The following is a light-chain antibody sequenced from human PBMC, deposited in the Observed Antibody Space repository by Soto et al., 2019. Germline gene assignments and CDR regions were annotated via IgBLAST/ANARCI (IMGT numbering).Light chain of an antibody. CDR3: QQSFSSPFP. CDR2: SAS. Sequence: DIQMTQSPSSLSASVGDRVTLTCRASETIGNYLNWYQQKPGKAPKLLIYSASRLETGVPSRFSASGSGTDFTLTISSVQHDDCATYYCQQSFSSPFPFGPGT. V-gene: IGKV1-39*01. CDR1: ETIGNY. J-gene: IGKJ3*01.